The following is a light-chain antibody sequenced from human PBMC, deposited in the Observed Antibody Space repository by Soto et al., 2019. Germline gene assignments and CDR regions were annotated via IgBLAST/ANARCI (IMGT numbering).Light chain of an antibody. CDR3: QQYNNWPPIT. J-gene: IGKJ2*01. CDR2: GAS. CDR1: QSVSSN. V-gene: IGKV3-15*01. Sequence: EIVMTQSPATLSVSPGERATLSCRASQSVSSNLAWYQQKPGQAHRLLIYGASTRATGIPARFSGSGSGTEFTLNISSLQSEDFAVYYFQQYNNWPPITFGQGTKLEIK.